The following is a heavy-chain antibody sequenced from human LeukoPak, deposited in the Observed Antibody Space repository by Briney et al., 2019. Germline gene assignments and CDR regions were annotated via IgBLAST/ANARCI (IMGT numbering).Heavy chain of an antibody. V-gene: IGHV1-2*02. D-gene: IGHD6-6*01. Sequence: ASVKVSCKASGYTFTGYYMHWVRQAPGQGLEWMGWINPNSGGTNYAQKFQGRVTMTRDTSISTAYMELSRLRSDDTAVYYCARSWASIAAHRPDYYYGMDVWGQGTTVTVSS. CDR1: GYTFTGYY. J-gene: IGHJ6*02. CDR3: ARSWASIAAHRPDYYYGMDV. CDR2: INPNSGGT.